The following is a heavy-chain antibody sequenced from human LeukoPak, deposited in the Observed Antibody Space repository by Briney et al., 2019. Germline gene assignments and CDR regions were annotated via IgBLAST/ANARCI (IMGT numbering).Heavy chain of an antibody. D-gene: IGHD3-10*01. Sequence: PSETLSLTCSVSGGSISSYYWSWIRQPPGKGLEWIGYIYDSGSTNSTPSLKSRVTISVDTSKTQFSLKLSSVTAADTAVYYCARAEGSGSYYYPPAFDYWGQGTLVTVSS. J-gene: IGHJ4*02. CDR1: GGSISSYY. CDR3: ARAEGSGSYYYPPAFDY. V-gene: IGHV4-59*01. CDR2: IYDSGST.